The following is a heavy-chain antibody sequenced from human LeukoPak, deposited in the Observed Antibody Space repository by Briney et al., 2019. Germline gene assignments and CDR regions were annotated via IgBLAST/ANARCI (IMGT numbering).Heavy chain of an antibody. CDR3: ARGGLSSGTHTHDF. Sequence: GASVKVPCKASGYSFTSYAIHWVRRAPGQSLEWMGWINAGNGNTKYSQRFQDRVTITRDTSATTAYMELSSLRSEDTAVYYCARGGLSSGTHTHDFWGQGTLVTVSS. J-gene: IGHJ4*02. CDR1: GYSFTSYA. D-gene: IGHD6-19*01. V-gene: IGHV1-3*01. CDR2: INAGNGNT.